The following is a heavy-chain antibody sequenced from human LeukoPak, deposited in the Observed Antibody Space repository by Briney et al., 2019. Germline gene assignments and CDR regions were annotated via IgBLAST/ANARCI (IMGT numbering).Heavy chain of an antibody. V-gene: IGHV4-59*08. CDR2: IYYRGDT. Sequence: PSETLSLTCSVSGGSMSGYYWSWIRQPPGQGLEWIGFIYYRGDTKYNPSLKSRVTISVDTSKNQFSLKLSSVTAADTAVYYCARQSYDSSGLFSPCLDYWGQGTLVTVSS. D-gene: IGHD3-22*01. CDR3: ARQSYDSSGLFSPCLDY. J-gene: IGHJ4*02. CDR1: GGSMSGYY.